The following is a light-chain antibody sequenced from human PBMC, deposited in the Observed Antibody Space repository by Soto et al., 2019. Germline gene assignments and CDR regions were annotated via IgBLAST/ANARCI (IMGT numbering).Light chain of an antibody. CDR2: GAS. CDR3: QQYNNWPRRSIT. V-gene: IGKV3-15*01. J-gene: IGKJ5*01. Sequence: EIVMRHSPATLSVYPGETAILYCSASQSVSSNLAWYQQKPGQAPRLLIYGASTRATGIPARFSGSGSGTEFTLTISSLQSEDFAVYYCQQYNNWPRRSITFGQGTRLEIK. CDR1: QSVSSN.